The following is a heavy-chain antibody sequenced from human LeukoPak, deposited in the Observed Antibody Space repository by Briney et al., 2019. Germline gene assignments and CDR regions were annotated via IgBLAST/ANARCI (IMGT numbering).Heavy chain of an antibody. D-gene: IGHD2-2*01. CDR1: GYTFTGYC. CDR2: INPNSGGT. CDR3: ARGWGLYCSSTSCAADF. J-gene: IGHJ4*02. Sequence: ASVKVSCKASGYTFTGYCIHWVRQAPGQGLEWMGWINPNSGGTNYAQKFQGRVTMTRDTSISTPYMELSSLRSDDTAVYYCARGWGLYCSSTSCAADFWGQGTLVTVSS. V-gene: IGHV1-2*02.